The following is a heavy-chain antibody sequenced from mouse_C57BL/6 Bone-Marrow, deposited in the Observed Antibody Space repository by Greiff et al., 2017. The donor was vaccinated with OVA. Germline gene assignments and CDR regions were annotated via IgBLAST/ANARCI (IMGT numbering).Heavy chain of an antibody. CDR3: ARNYGSSCYYAMDY. J-gene: IGHJ4*01. Sequence: QVQLQQPGAELVKPGASVKMSCKASGYTFTSYWITWVKQRPGQGLEWIGDIYPGSGSTKYNEKFKSKATLTVDTSSSTAYMQLSSLTSEDSAVYYGARNYGSSCYYAMDYWGQGTSVTVSS. V-gene: IGHV1-55*01. CDR2: IYPGSGST. D-gene: IGHD1-1*01. CDR1: GYTFTSYW.